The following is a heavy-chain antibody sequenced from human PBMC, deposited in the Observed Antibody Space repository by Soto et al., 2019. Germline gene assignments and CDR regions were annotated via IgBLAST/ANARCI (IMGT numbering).Heavy chain of an antibody. V-gene: IGHV5-51*01. CDR1: GYSFTSYW. Sequence: GESLKISCKGSGYSFTSYWIGWVRQMPGKGLEWMGIIYPGDSDTRYSPSFQGQVTISADKSISTAYLQWSSLKASDTAMYYCARLIDIWGSYRYLDYWGQGTLVTVSS. CDR2: IYPGDSDT. J-gene: IGHJ4*02. D-gene: IGHD3-16*02. CDR3: ARLIDIWGSYRYLDY.